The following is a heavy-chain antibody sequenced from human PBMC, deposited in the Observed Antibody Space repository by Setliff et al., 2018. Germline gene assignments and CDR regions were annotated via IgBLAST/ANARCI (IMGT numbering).Heavy chain of an antibody. Sequence: NPSETLSLTCTVSGDSIYNQFWSWVRQPPGKGLQWIGYIYYTGTTYYSPSLKSRVTISVDTSKNQFSLRLTSVTAADTAIYYCASRTTGPGGWFDYWGQGALVTVSS. CDR2: IYYTGTT. D-gene: IGHD1-1*01. CDR1: GDSIYNQF. J-gene: IGHJ5*01. V-gene: IGHV4-59*04. CDR3: ASRTTGPGGWFDY.